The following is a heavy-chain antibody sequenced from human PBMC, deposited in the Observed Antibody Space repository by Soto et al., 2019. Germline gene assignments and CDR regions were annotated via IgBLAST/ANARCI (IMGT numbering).Heavy chain of an antibody. Sequence: QITLKESGPTLVKPTQTLTLTCTFSGFSLDTSGVGVAWIRQPPGKALEWLTLIYWDVDKRYSPSLRSRLTITKDTSENRVVLTMTNMDPVDTATYYCSHMESRVASYGLDVWGQGTTVTVSS. CDR3: SHMESRVASYGLDV. CDR1: GFSLDTSGVG. CDR2: IYWDVDK. J-gene: IGHJ6*02. V-gene: IGHV2-5*02. D-gene: IGHD3-3*01.